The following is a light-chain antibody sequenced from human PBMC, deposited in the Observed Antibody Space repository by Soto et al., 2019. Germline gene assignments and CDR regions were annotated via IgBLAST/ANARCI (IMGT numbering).Light chain of an antibody. Sequence: DIQMTQSPSTLSASVGDRVTITCRASQSISIWLAWYQQKPGKAPKLLIYDASSLESGVPSRFSGSGYGTEFTLTISSLQPDDFAPYYCQQYNSYRTFGQGTKVEIK. CDR1: QSISIW. CDR2: DAS. CDR3: QQYNSYRT. J-gene: IGKJ1*01. V-gene: IGKV1-5*01.